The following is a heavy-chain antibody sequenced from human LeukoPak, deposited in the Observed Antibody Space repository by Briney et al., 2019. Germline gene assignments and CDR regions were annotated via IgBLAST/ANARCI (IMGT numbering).Heavy chain of an antibody. CDR3: ARDQCSSTRGAPKQVCAFDI. V-gene: IGHV3-21*01. D-gene: IGHD2-2*01. CDR2: ISSSSSYI. J-gene: IGHJ3*02. Sequence: GGSLRLSCAASGFTFSSYSMNWVRQAPGKGLEWVSSISSSSSYIYYADSVKGRFTISRDYAKDSLYLQMNSLRAEDTAVYYCARDQCSSTRGAPKQVCAFDIWGQGTMVTVSS. CDR1: GFTFSSYS.